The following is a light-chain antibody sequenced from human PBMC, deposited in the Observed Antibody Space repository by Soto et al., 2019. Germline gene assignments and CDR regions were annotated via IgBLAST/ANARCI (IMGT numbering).Light chain of an antibody. CDR3: HQYNNGPPSM. Sequence: TESPSALTVSPKKSVSLSGRASQSVNHNLAWYQQKPGQAPRLLIFDKSSRAFCVPARFSGSGTGLDFTLTIIFLQSGDVGVYYCHQYNNGPPSMFGQGTRLEIK. CDR1: QSVNHN. J-gene: IGKJ5*01. V-gene: IGKV3-15*01. CDR2: DKS.